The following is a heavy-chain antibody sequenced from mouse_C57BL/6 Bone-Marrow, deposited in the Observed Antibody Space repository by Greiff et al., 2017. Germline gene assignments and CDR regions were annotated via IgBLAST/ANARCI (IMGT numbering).Heavy chain of an antibody. Sequence: VQLQQSGPELVKPGASVKISCKASGYAFSSSWMNWVKQRPGKGLEWIGRIYPGDGDTNYNGKFKGKATLTADKSSSTAYMQLSSLTSEDSAVYFCARDEGYYVGYYFDYWGQGTTRTVSS. CDR3: ARDEGYYVGYYFDY. V-gene: IGHV1-82*01. CDR2: IYPGDGDT. CDR1: GYAFSSSW. D-gene: IGHD2-3*01. J-gene: IGHJ2*01.